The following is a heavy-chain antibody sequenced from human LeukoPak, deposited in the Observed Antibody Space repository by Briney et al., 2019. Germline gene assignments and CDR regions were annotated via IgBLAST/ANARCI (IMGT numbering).Heavy chain of an antibody. V-gene: IGHV4-59*01. D-gene: IGHD3-22*01. CDR2: IYYSGST. CDR3: ARGDSSVGRRAFDI. Sequence: PSETLSLTCTVSGGSISSYYWSWIRQPPGKGLEWIGYIYYSGSTNYNPSLKSRVTISVDTSKNQFSLKLSSVTAADTAVYYCARGDSSVGRRAFDIWGQGTMVTVS. J-gene: IGHJ3*02. CDR1: GGSISSYY.